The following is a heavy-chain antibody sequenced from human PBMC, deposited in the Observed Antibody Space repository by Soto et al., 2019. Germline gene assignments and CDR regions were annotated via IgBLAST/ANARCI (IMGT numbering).Heavy chain of an antibody. D-gene: IGHD4-17*01. CDR1: CASISGYY. CDR3: VRGYGDYVFDY. Sequence: PSETLSLTCTISCASISGYYCTWIRQSPGKGLEYIGYVYNGNTNYNPSLNSRVTISVDTSKNQFSLKLSSVTAADTAVYYFVRGYGDYVFDYWGPGRLVTV. CDR2: VYNGNT. J-gene: IGHJ4*02. V-gene: IGHV4-59*01.